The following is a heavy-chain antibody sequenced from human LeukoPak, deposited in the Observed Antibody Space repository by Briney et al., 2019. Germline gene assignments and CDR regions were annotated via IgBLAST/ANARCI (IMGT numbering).Heavy chain of an antibody. D-gene: IGHD2-2*01. CDR2: INHSGST. CDR1: GESFSGYY. Sequence: SETLSLTCAVYGESFSGYYWSWIRQPPGKGLEWIGEINHSGSTNYNPSLKSRVTISVDTSKNQFSLKLSSVTAADTAVYYCARGQLPPTNWFDPWGQGTLVTVSS. CDR3: ARGQLPPTNWFDP. J-gene: IGHJ5*02. V-gene: IGHV4-34*01.